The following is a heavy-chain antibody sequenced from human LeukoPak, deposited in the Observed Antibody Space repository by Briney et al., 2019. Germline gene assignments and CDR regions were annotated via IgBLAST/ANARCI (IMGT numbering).Heavy chain of an antibody. Sequence: GGSLRLSCAASGFTFSNYGMHWVRQAPGKGLEWVAFIRYDGSNKYYADSVKGRFTISRDNSKNTLYLQMNSLRAEDTAVYYCAKDIVAGTYYYYMDVWGKGTTVTVSS. CDR2: IRYDGSNK. V-gene: IGHV3-30*02. CDR1: GFTFSNYG. CDR3: AKDIVAGTYYYYMDV. J-gene: IGHJ6*03. D-gene: IGHD5-12*01.